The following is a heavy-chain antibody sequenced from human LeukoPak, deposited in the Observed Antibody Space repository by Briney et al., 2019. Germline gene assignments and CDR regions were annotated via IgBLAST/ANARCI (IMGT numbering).Heavy chain of an antibody. D-gene: IGHD3-3*01. V-gene: IGHV4-34*01. CDR1: GGSFSGYY. CDR2: INHSEST. J-gene: IGHJ5*02. Sequence: SETLSLTCAVYGGSFSGYYWSWIRQPPGKGLEWIGEINHSESTNYNPSLKSRVTISVDTSKNQFSLKLSSVTAADTAVYYCARGQRITIFGVVKNWFDPWGQGTLVTVSS. CDR3: ARGQRITIFGVVKNWFDP.